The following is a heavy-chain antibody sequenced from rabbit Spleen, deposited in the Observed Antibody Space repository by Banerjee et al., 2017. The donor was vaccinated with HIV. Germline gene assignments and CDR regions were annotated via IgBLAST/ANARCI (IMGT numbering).Heavy chain of an antibody. CDR1: GFSFSSNYY. D-gene: IGHD8-1*01. J-gene: IGHJ6*01. CDR3: ARDTGSSFSSYGMDL. Sequence: QSLEESGGGLVKPGASLTLTCKASGFSFSSNYYMCWVRQAPGKGLEWIACIDTGSSGFTYFASWAKGRFTCSKTSSTTVTLQMTSLTAADTATYFCARDTGSSFSSYGMDLWGQGTLVTVS. V-gene: IGHV1S40*01. CDR2: IDTGSSGFT.